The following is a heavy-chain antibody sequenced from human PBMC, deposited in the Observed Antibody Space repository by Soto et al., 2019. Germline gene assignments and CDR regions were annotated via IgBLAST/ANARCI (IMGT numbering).Heavy chain of an antibody. D-gene: IGHD3-16*02. V-gene: IGHV3-23*01. CDR2: ISGSGGST. J-gene: IGHJ3*02. Sequence: EVQLLESGGGLVQPGGSLRLSCAASGFTFSSYAMSWVRQAPGKGLEWVSAISGSGGSTYYADSVKGRFTISRDNSKNTLYLQMNSLRAEDTAVYYCAKDSLRKPGRPDFGGVIASAFDIWGQGTMVTVSS. CDR1: GFTFSSYA. CDR3: AKDSLRKPGRPDFGGVIASAFDI.